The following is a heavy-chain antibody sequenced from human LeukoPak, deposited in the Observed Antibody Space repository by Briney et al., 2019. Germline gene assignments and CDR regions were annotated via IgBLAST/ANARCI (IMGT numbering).Heavy chain of an antibody. J-gene: IGHJ6*03. V-gene: IGHV4-38-2*01. D-gene: IGHD6-25*01. CDR2: IYHSGST. CDR3: ARWVSGGVYYYYCYMDV. CDR1: GYSISSGYY. Sequence: PSETLSLTCAVSGYSISSGYYWGWIRQPPGKGLEWIGSIYHSGSTYYNPSLKSRVTISVDTSKNQFSLKLSSVTAADTAVYYCARWVSGGVYYYYCYMDVWGKGNTVTVSS.